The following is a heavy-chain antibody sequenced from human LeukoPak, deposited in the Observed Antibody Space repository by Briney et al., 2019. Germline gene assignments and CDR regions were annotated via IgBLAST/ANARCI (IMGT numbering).Heavy chain of an antibody. J-gene: IGHJ4*02. V-gene: IGHV3-23*01. CDR1: GFTFSSYA. Sequence: GGSLRLSCAASGFTFSSYAMSWVRQAPGKGLEWVSAISGSGGSTYYAYSVKGRFTISRDNAKNSLYLQMNSLRAEDTAVYYCARIFSPYGSGSYYYYFDYWGQGTLVTVSS. D-gene: IGHD3-10*01. CDR2: ISGSGGST. CDR3: ARIFSPYGSGSYYYYFDY.